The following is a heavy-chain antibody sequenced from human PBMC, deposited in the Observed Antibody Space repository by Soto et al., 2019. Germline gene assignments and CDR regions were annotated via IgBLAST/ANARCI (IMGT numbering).Heavy chain of an antibody. Sequence: SETLSLTCAVYGGSFSGYYWSWIRQPPGKALEWIGEINHLGSTNYNPSLKSRVTMSVDTSKNQFSLTLNSVTAADTATYYCGRGGISHWAYFYYMDVWDRGTTVTVSS. D-gene: IGHD2-21*01. J-gene: IGHJ6*03. CDR1: GGSFSGYY. CDR2: INHLGST. CDR3: GRGGISHWAYFYYMDV. V-gene: IGHV4-34*01.